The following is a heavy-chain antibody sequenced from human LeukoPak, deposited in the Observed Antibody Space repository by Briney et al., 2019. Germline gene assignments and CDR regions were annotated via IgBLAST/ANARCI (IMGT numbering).Heavy chain of an antibody. J-gene: IGHJ4*02. D-gene: IGHD3-22*01. CDR3: ARGGWNSHGYYYY. Sequence: SETLSLTCTVSGYSISSGYYWGWIRQPPGKGLEWIGSIYHSGRTFYNPSLKSRVTISVDTSKNQFSLKLTSVTAADTAVYYCARGGWNSHGYYYYWGQGTLATVSS. V-gene: IGHV4-38-2*02. CDR2: IYHSGRT. CDR1: GYSISSGYY.